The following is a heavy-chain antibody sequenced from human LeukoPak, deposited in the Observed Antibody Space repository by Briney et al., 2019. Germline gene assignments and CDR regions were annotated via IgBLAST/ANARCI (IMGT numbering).Heavy chain of an antibody. J-gene: IGHJ3*02. CDR2: MNPNSGNT. Sequence: GASVKASCKASGYTFTSYDINWVRQATGQGLEWMGWMNPNSGNTGYAQKFQGRVTMTRNTSISTAYMELSSLRSEDTAVYYYARDPYYDSSGYYEPHAFDIWGQGTMVTVSS. CDR1: GYTFTSYD. CDR3: ARDPYYDSSGYYEPHAFDI. V-gene: IGHV1-8*01. D-gene: IGHD3-22*01.